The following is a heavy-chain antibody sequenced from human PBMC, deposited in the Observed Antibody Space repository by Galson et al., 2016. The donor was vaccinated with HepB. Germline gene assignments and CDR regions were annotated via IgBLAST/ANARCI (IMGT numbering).Heavy chain of an antibody. CDR2: INDSGST. D-gene: IGHD1-26*01. Sequence: SETLSLTCAVYGGSFSGHYWTWIRQPPGKGLEWIGEINDSGSTNYNPSLKSRATISVDTSKNLFSLRLSSVTAADTAVYYCARIDYSGTRFDPWGQGTLVTVSA. CDR3: ARIDYSGTRFDP. CDR1: GGSFSGHY. J-gene: IGHJ5*02. V-gene: IGHV4-34*01.